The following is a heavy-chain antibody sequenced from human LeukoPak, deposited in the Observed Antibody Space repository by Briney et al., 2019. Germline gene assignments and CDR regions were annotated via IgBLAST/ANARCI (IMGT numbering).Heavy chain of an antibody. V-gene: IGHV3-30*02. D-gene: IGHD2-15*01. CDR2: IQHDGRDR. J-gene: IGHJ6*03. Sequence: PGGSLRLSCAASGFTFSSYGMYWVRQAPGKGLEWVAFIQHDGRDRYYADSVKGRFTTSRDNSKNTLYLQINSLRAEDMALYYCATRDCSGSGCGYYYMDVWGKGTTVTVSS. CDR3: ATRDCSGSGCGYYYMDV. CDR1: GFTFSSYG.